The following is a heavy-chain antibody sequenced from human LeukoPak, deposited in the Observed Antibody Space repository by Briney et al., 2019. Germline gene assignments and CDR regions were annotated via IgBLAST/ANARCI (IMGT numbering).Heavy chain of an antibody. CDR1: GFTFSSYA. Sequence: HPGGSLRLSCAASGFTFSSYAMSWVRQAPGKGLEWVSAISGGGGSTYYADSVKGRFTISRDNSKNTLYLQMNSLRAEDTAVYYCAKAVGATQTGFDYWGQGTLVTVSS. V-gene: IGHV3-23*01. CDR3: AKAVGATQTGFDY. J-gene: IGHJ4*02. CDR2: ISGGGGST. D-gene: IGHD1-26*01.